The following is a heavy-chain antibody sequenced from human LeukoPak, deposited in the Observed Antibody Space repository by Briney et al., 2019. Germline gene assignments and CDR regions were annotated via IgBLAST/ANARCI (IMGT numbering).Heavy chain of an antibody. V-gene: IGHV4-59*01. D-gene: IGHD2-2*01. CDR2: IYYSGST. J-gene: IGHJ6*02. Sequence: SETLSLTCTVSGGSISSYYWSWIRQPPGKGLEWIGYIYYSGSTNYNPSLKSRVTISVDTSKNQFSLKLSSVTAVDTAVYYCARGGRDCSSTSCYYYYYYGMDVWGQGTTVTVSS. CDR1: GGSISSYY. CDR3: ARGGRDCSSTSCYYYYYYGMDV.